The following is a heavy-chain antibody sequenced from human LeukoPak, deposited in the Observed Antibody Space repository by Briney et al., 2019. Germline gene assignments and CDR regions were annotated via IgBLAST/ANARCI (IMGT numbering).Heavy chain of an antibody. CDR3: ARVGGSGSPSDY. Sequence: GGSLRLSCAASGFTFSSYSMNWVRQAAGKGLEWVSSISSSSSYIYYADSVKGRFTISRDNAKNSLYLQMNSLRAEDTAVYYCARVGGSGSPSDYWGQGTLVTVSS. D-gene: IGHD3-10*01. J-gene: IGHJ4*02. CDR1: GFTFSSYS. V-gene: IGHV3-21*01. CDR2: ISSSSSYI.